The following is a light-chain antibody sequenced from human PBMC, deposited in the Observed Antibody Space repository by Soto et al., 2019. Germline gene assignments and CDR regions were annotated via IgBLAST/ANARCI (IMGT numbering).Light chain of an antibody. CDR1: LSVSVD. Sequence: VVLTQSPATLSLSPGERATLSCRTRLSVSVDLDWYQQKPGQSPRLLISDASNRATAIPSRFIGRGSGTDFTLTIRSLDPEDFAVYYCHQRQYCPPITFGKGTRLEIK. J-gene: IGKJ5*01. V-gene: IGKV3-11*01. CDR3: HQRQYCPPIT. CDR2: DAS.